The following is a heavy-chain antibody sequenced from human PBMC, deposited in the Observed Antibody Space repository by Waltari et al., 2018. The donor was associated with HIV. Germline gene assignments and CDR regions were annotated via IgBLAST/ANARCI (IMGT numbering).Heavy chain of an antibody. J-gene: IGHJ5*02. V-gene: IGHV3-9*01. CDR3: ARGPMYNWFDP. Sequence: EVQLVESGGGLVQPGRSLRLSCAASGFTFAAYAMHWVRQAPGKGLEWVSSISWNSVRITYADSVRGRFTVSRDNAKNYLYLQMNSLRPDDTAFYYCARGPMYNWFDPWGQGSLVTVSS. D-gene: IGHD3-10*01. CDR1: GFTFAAYA. CDR2: ISWNSVRI.